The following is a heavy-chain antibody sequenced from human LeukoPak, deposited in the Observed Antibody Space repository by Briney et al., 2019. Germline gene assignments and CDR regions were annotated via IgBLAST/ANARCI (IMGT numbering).Heavy chain of an antibody. CDR2: INSDESST. D-gene: IGHD2-21*02. CDR1: GFTFSSYW. J-gene: IGHJ4*02. V-gene: IGHV3-74*01. Sequence: GGSLRLSCAASGFTFSSYWMHWVRQAPGKGLVWVSRINSDESSTSYADSVKGRFTISRDNSKNTLYLQMNSLRAEDTAVYYCARDLGNLVTGFYFDYWGQGTLVTVSS. CDR3: ARDLGNLVTGFYFDY.